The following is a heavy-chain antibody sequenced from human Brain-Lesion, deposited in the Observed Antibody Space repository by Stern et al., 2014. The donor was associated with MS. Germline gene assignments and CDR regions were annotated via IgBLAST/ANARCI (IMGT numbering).Heavy chain of an antibody. CDR3: TILSGPYDH. Sequence: EVQLVESGGGLVQPGGSLRLSCAASGFTFGNSWMQWVRQAPGKGLVWVSRINRDGSTTTYADSVKGRFTISRDNAKNTLYLQMSSLRAEDTAVYYCTILSGPYDHWGQGTLVTVSS. V-gene: IGHV3-74*02. D-gene: IGHD3-10*01. J-gene: IGHJ4*02. CDR2: INRDGSTT. CDR1: GFTFGNSW.